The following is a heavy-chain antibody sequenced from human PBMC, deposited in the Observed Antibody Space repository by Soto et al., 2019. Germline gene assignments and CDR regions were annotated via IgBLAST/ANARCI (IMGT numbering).Heavy chain of an antibody. CDR1: GYSFSTYN. CDR2: ISPGKGNT. J-gene: IGHJ3*02. V-gene: IGHV1-3*01. Sequence: QVQLVQSGAEVKKPGASVKVSCKASGYSFSTYNMHWVRQAPGQSLEWMGWISPGKGNTKYSQKFQGRVTISRDTSASTAYMELSSLTSEDTAVYYCARDLKAAAGNWDAFDIWGQGTMVTVSS. CDR3: ARDLKAAAGNWDAFDI. D-gene: IGHD6-13*01.